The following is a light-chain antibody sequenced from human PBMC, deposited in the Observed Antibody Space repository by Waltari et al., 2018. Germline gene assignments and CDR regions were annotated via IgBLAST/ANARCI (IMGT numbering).Light chain of an antibody. CDR2: TNN. Sequence: QSVVTQPPSASGTPGPRVTISCSGSSSNIGDNHVSWYHQVPGTAPKLLVHTNNERPSGVPARFTGSKSGTSASLAIYGLRSEDEADYYCASWDDKLNAWVIGGGTRLTVL. CDR1: SSNIGDNH. V-gene: IGLV1-47*01. J-gene: IGLJ3*02. CDR3: ASWDDKLNAWV.